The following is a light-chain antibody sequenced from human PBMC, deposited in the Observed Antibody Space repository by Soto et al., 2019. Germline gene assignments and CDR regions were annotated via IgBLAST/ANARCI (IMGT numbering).Light chain of an antibody. V-gene: IGKV3-20*01. Sequence: EIVLTQSPGTLSLSPGERATLSCRASQSVSSSDLAWYQQKPGQAPRLLIYGASSRATGIPDRFSGSGSGTDFTLTLSRLEPEDFAVYYCQQYGSSPRTFGQGTKVEIK. CDR3: QQYGSSPRT. CDR1: QSVSSSD. CDR2: GAS. J-gene: IGKJ1*01.